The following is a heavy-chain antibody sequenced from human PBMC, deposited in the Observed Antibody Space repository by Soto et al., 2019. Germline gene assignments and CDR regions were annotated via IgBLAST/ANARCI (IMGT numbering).Heavy chain of an antibody. CDR3: AKDWDNYYDSSGYADY. CDR1: GFTFSSYG. J-gene: IGHJ4*02. D-gene: IGHD3-22*01. Sequence: GGSLRLSCAASGFTFSSYGMHWVRQAPGKGLEWVAVISYDGSNKYYADSVKGRFTISRDNSKNTLYLQMNSLRAEDTAVYYCAKDWDNYYDSSGYADYWGQGTLVTVSS. V-gene: IGHV3-30*18. CDR2: ISYDGSNK.